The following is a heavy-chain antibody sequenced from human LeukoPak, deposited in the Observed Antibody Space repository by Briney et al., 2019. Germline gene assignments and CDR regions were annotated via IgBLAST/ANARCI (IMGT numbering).Heavy chain of an antibody. CDR1: GYSFSTYW. D-gene: IGHD6-13*01. CDR2: IYPGDSDT. CDR3: ARQGAAGKYYDYSMDV. Sequence: GESLKISCKGSGYSFSTYWSGWVRQMPEKGPEWMGIIYPGDSDTRYSPSFQGQVTFSADKSITTAYLQWTSLKASDTAIYYCARQGAAGKYYDYSMDVWGKGTTVTVSS. V-gene: IGHV5-51*01. J-gene: IGHJ6*03.